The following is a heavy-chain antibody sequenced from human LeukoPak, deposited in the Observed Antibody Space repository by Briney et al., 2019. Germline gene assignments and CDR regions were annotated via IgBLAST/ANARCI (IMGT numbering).Heavy chain of an antibody. Sequence: TGGSLRLSCAASGFTFSSYSMNWVRQAPGKGLEWVSSISSSSSYIYYADSVKGRFTISRDNAKNSLYLQMNSLRAEDTAVYYCARYDCGGDCYPYYFDYWGQGTLVTVSS. V-gene: IGHV3-21*01. CDR1: GFTFSSYS. CDR2: ISSSSSYI. J-gene: IGHJ4*02. D-gene: IGHD2-21*02. CDR3: ARYDCGGDCYPYYFDY.